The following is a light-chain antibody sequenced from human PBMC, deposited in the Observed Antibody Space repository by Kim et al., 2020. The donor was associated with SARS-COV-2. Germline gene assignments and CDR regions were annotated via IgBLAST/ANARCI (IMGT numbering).Light chain of an antibody. J-gene: IGKJ1*01. Sequence: EIVLTQSPGTLSLSPGERATLSCRASQSVSSSYLAWYPQKPGQAPRLLIYGASSRATGVPDRFSGSGSGTDFTLTITRLEPEDFAVYYCQQYGNSPHTFGQGTKVDIK. CDR3: QQYGNSPHT. V-gene: IGKV3-20*01. CDR1: QSVSSSY. CDR2: GAS.